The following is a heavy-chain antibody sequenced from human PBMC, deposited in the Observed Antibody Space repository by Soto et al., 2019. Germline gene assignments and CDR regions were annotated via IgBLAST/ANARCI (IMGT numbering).Heavy chain of an antibody. V-gene: IGHV6-1*01. D-gene: IGHD2-2*01. Sequence: SQTLSLTCAISGDSVSSNIAAWNWIRQSPSRGLEWLGRTYYRSKWYSDYALSVKSRITINPDTSKNQFSLQLNSVTPEDTAVYYCVRDLHQPLRTHSDDRGQGTLVTVSS. J-gene: IGHJ4*02. CDR3: VRDLHQPLRTHSDD. CDR1: GDSVSSNIAA. CDR2: TYYRSKWYS.